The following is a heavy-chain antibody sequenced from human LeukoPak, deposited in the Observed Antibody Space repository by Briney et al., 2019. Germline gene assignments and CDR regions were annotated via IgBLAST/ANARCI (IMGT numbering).Heavy chain of an antibody. D-gene: IGHD4-23*01. CDR2: ISYDGSNK. CDR3: ARDSGDGGNSI. V-gene: IGHV3-30*04. Sequence: GGSLRLSCAASGFTFSSYAMHWVRQAPGKGLEWVAVISYDGSNKYYADSVKGRFTISRGNSKNTLYLQMNSLRAEDTAVYYCARDSGDGGNSIWGQGTMVTVSS. J-gene: IGHJ3*02. CDR1: GFTFSSYA.